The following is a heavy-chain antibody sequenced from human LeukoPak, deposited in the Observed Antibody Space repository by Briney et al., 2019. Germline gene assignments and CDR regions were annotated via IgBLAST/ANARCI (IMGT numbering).Heavy chain of an antibody. D-gene: IGHD6-13*01. CDR2: ISAYNGNT. Sequence: ASVKVSCKASGYTFTSYGISWVRQAPGQGLEWMGWISAYNGNTNYAQKLQGRVTMTTDTSTSTAYMELSRLRSDDTAVYYCARATSSSWYRWFDPWGQGTLVTVSS. V-gene: IGHV1-18*01. CDR3: ARATSSSWYRWFDP. J-gene: IGHJ5*02. CDR1: GYTFTSYG.